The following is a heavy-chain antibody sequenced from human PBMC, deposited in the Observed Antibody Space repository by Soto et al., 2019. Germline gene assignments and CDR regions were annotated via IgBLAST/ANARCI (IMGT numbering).Heavy chain of an antibody. D-gene: IGHD3-22*01. CDR2: IFYSGNT. CDR3: ARGEYFYDSSGPDL. J-gene: IGHJ2*01. V-gene: IGHV4-39*01. CDR1: DGSTSSSSYY. Sequence: TETPXLTCTVSDGSTSSSSYYWGWIRQPPGKGLEWIGSIFYSGNTYYNPSLKSRVTISVDTSKNQFSLKLSSVTAADTAVYYCARGEYFYDSSGPDLWGRGTLVTVXS.